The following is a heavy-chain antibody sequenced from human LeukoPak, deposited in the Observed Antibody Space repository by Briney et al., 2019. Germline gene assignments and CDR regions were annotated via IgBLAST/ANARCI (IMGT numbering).Heavy chain of an antibody. J-gene: IGHJ6*02. CDR1: GFTFSSYS. V-gene: IGHV3-21*01. CDR3: ATQTYYYDSSGYLGHYYYGMDV. Sequence: GGSLRLSCAASGFTFSSYSMNWVRQAPGKGLEWVSSISSSSSYTYYADSVKGRFTISRDNAKNSLYLQMNSLRAEDTAVYYCATQTYYYDSSGYLGHYYYGMDVWGQGTTVTVSS. CDR2: ISSSSSYT. D-gene: IGHD3-22*01.